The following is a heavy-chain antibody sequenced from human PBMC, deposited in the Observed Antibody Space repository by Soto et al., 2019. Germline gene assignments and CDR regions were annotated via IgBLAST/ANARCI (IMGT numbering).Heavy chain of an antibody. J-gene: IGHJ6*02. CDR2: IYHSGST. CDR3: ARAPGDFWSGYYEDYYYGMDV. CDR1: GYSISSGYY. Sequence: KASETLSLTCAVSGYSISSGYYWGWIWQPPGKGLEWIGSIYHSGSTYYNPSLKSRVTISVDTSKNQFSLKLSSVTAADTAVYYCARAPGDFWSGYYEDYYYGMDVWGQGTTVTVSS. V-gene: IGHV4-38-2*01. D-gene: IGHD3-3*01.